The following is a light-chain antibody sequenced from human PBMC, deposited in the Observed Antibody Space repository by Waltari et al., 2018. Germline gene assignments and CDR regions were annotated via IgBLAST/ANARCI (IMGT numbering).Light chain of an antibody. CDR2: DAS. V-gene: IGKV3-11*01. Sequence: EIVLTQSPATMSLSPGEGATLSFRASQSVGRFLAWYQQKPCQAPRLLIYDASNRATGIPARFSASGSGTDFTLTLSSLEPEDFAVYYCQHRSSWPYSFGQGTKLEIK. CDR1: QSVGRF. CDR3: QHRSSWPYS. J-gene: IGKJ2*03.